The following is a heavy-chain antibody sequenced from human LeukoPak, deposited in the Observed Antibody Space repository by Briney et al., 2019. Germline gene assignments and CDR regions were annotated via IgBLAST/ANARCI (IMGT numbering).Heavy chain of an antibody. CDR3: ARDFGMLGATNAFDI. CDR1: GFTFSSYG. Sequence: GGSLRLSCAASGFTFSSYGMHWVRQAPGKGLEWVAVIWNDGSSKYNAGSVKGRFIISRDNSKNTLFLQMNSLRADDTAVYYCARDFGMLGATNAFDIWGQGTMVTVSS. J-gene: IGHJ3*02. D-gene: IGHD1-26*01. V-gene: IGHV3-33*01. CDR2: IWNDGSSK.